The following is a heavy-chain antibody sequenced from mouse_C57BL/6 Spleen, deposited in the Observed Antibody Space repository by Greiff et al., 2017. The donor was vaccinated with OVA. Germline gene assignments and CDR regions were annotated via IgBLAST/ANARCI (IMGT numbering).Heavy chain of an antibody. CDR2: INPSSGYT. CDR1: GYTFTSYW. J-gene: IGHJ4*01. V-gene: IGHV1-7*01. CDR3: ARALPGFYAMDY. Sequence: QVQLQQSGAELAKPGASVKLSCKASGYTFTSYWMHWVKQRPGQGLEWIGYINPSSGYTKYNQKFKDKATLTADKSSSTAYMQLSSLTYEYAAVDDYARALPGFYAMDYWGQGTSVTVSS.